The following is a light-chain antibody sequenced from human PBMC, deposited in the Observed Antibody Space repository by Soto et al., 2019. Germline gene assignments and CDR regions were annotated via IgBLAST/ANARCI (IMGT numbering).Light chain of an antibody. J-gene: IGKJ4*02. V-gene: IGKV1-9*01. CDR1: QVIGIY. Sequence: IQLTQSPSFLSASIGDRVTITCRASQVIGIYLAWYQQKPGKAPNLLISAASTLQSGVPSRFSGSGSGTEFTLTISSLQPEDFATYYCQQLVSYPQFGGGTKVDIK. CDR2: AAS. CDR3: QQLVSYPQ.